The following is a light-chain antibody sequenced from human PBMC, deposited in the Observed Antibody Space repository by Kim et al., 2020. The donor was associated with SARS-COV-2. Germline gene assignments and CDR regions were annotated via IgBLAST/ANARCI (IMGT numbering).Light chain of an antibody. Sequence: AIRMTQSPSSFSAATGDRVTITCRASQGISSYLAWYQQKPGKAPKILIYAASTLQSGVPSRFSGSGSGTDFTHTITCLQSEDFATYYCQQYYSYTKIFSQETKLE. CDR1: QGISSY. V-gene: IGKV1-8*01. CDR2: AAS. J-gene: IGKJ2*01. CDR3: QQYYSYTKI.